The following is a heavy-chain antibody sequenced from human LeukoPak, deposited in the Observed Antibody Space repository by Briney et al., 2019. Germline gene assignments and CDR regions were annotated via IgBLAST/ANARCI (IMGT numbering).Heavy chain of an antibody. D-gene: IGHD3-22*01. CDR1: GFTFSHYE. CDR3: ARDPFQDYNSSGYFDF. CDR2: ISSSGSTR. V-gene: IGHV3-48*03. J-gene: IGHJ4*02. Sequence: GGSLRLSCTTSGFTFSHYEMNWVRQAPGKGLEWVSYISSSGSTRYYADSVKGRFTISRDNAKNSLHLQMNSLRAEDTAVYYGARDPFQDYNSSGYFDFWGQGTPVTVSS.